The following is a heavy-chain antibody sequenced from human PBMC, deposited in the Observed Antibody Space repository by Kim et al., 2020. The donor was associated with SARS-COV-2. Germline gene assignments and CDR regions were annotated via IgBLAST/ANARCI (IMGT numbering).Heavy chain of an antibody. Sequence: GGSLRLSCAASGFTFSTYNMNWVRQAPGKGLEWVSYVSSSGNYIFYADSVKGRFTVSRDNAKGSLYLQMNSLRAEDTAVYYCARMNGNYYLGAFDVGRQGTLVTVSA. CDR3: ARMNGNYYLGAFDV. J-gene: IGHJ3*01. CDR2: VSSSGNYI. V-gene: IGHV3-21*01. CDR1: GFTFSTYN. D-gene: IGHD1-26*01.